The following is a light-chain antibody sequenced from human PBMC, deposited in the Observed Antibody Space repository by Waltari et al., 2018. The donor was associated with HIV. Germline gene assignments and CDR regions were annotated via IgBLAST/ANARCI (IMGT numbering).Light chain of an antibody. CDR3: CSYAGADTPVV. V-gene: IGLV2-23*02. J-gene: IGLJ2*01. Sequence: QSALIQLASFYGSPAESIILSCTGDSTTIRGYHLYSWYQQHPGRAPKLIIYGVNPRPSDVSSRFSGSKSGNTAALTISGLQAEDEAVYFCCSYAGADTPVVFGGGTKLTVL. CDR2: GVN. CDR1: STTIRGYHL.